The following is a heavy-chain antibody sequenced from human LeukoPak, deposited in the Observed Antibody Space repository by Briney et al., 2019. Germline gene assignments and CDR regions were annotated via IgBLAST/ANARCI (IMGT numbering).Heavy chain of an antibody. J-gene: IGHJ3*02. Sequence: PSETLSLTCAVYGGSFSGYYWSWIRQPAGKGLEWIGRIYTSGSTNYNPSLKSRVTMSVDTSKNQFSLKLSSVTAADTAVYYCARERSGYSYANAFDIWGQGTMVTVSS. CDR1: GGSFSGYY. CDR2: IYTSGST. D-gene: IGHD5-18*01. CDR3: ARERSGYSYANAFDI. V-gene: IGHV4-4*07.